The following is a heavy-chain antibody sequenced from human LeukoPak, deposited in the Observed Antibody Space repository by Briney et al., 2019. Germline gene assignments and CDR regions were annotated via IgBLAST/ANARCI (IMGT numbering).Heavy chain of an antibody. CDR1: GFTFGDYA. V-gene: IGHV3-49*04. CDR2: IRSKAYGGTT. J-gene: IGHJ5*02. CDR3: SRVGTYCSSPSCYSRGFAP. Sequence: GGSLRLSCTASGFTFGDYAMSWVRQAPGKGLEWVGFIRSKAYGGTTEYAASVKGRFTISRDDSKSIAYLQMNSLKTEDTAVYYCSRVGTYCSSPSCYSRGFAPWGQGTLVTVSS. D-gene: IGHD2-2*02.